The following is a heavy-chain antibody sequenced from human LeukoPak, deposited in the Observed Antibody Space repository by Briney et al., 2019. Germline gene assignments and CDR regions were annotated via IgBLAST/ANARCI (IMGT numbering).Heavy chain of an antibody. Sequence: PSETLSLTCTVSGGSISSGDYYWSWIRQPPGKGPEWIGSIYYSGNTYYNPSLKSRVTISVDTSKNQFSLKLSSVTAADTAVYYCARDRQQLVCGDHFDYWGQGTLVTVSS. CDR3: ARDRQQLVCGDHFDY. CDR1: GGSISSGDYY. CDR2: IYYSGNT. J-gene: IGHJ4*02. V-gene: IGHV4-39*07. D-gene: IGHD6-13*01.